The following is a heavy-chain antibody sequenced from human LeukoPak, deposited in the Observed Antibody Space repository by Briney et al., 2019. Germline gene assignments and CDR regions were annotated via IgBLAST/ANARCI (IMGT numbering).Heavy chain of an antibody. D-gene: IGHD1-1*01. CDR1: GFTFSSYE. V-gene: IGHV3-48*03. CDR3: AKGYGFTNWFDP. Sequence: TGGSLRLSCAASGFTFSSYEMNWVRQAPGKGLEWVSYISSSGSTIYYADSVKGRFTISRDNAKNTLYLQMNSLRAEDTAVYYCAKGYGFTNWFDPWGQGTLVTVSS. CDR2: ISSSGSTI. J-gene: IGHJ5*02.